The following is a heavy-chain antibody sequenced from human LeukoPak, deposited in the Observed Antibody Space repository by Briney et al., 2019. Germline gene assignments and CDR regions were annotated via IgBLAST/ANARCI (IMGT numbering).Heavy chain of an antibody. D-gene: IGHD6-13*01. J-gene: IGHJ4*02. V-gene: IGHV1-2*02. CDR1: GYTFTGYY. Sequence: ASVKVSCKASGYTFTGYYMHWVRQAPGQGLEWMGWINPNSGGTNYAQKFQGRVTMTRDTSISTAYMELSRLRSDDTAVYYCARVPLIAAAGTGLDYWGQGTLVTVSS. CDR2: INPNSGGT. CDR3: ARVPLIAAAGTGLDY.